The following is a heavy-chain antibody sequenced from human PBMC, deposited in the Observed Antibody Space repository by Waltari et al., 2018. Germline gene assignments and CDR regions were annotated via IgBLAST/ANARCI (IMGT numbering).Heavy chain of an antibody. D-gene: IGHD4-17*01. CDR1: GFTSSSYG. V-gene: IGHV3-30*02. Sequence: QVQLVESGGGVVQPGGSLRLSCAASGFTSSSYGMHWVRQAPGKGLEWVAFIRYDGSNKYYADSVKGRFTISRDNSKNTLYLQMNSLRAEDTAVYYCSTTVTHHHDYWGQGTLVTVSS. CDR3: STTVTHHHDY. CDR2: IRYDGSNK. J-gene: IGHJ4*02.